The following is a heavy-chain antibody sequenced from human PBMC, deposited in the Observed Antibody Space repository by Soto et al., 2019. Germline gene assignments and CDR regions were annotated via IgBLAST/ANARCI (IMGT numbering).Heavy chain of an antibody. D-gene: IGHD2-15*01. V-gene: IGHV3-23*01. CDR3: AKVGCSGGNCSPNWFDP. J-gene: IGHJ5*02. CDR2: LSGSGINT. Sequence: EVQLLESGGGLEQPGGSLRLSCAASGFTFSSHAMTWVRQAPGKGLEWVSSLSGSGINTYYADSVKGRFSISRDNSKNTLYLQMNSLRAEDTAVYYCAKVGCSGGNCSPNWFDPWGQGALVTFAA. CDR1: GFTFSSHA.